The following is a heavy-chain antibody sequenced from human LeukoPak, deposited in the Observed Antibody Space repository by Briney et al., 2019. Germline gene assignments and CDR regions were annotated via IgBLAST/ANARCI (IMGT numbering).Heavy chain of an antibody. J-gene: IGHJ4*02. CDR2: IYYSGST. CDR3: ARGIIDY. V-gene: IGHV4-59*01. D-gene: IGHD3-3*02. CDR1: GGSISSYY. Sequence: SETLSLTCTVSGGSISSYYWSWIRQPPGKGLEWIGYIYYSGSTNYNPSPKSRVTISVDTSKNQFSLKLSSVTAADTAVYCCARGIIDYWGQGTLVTVSS.